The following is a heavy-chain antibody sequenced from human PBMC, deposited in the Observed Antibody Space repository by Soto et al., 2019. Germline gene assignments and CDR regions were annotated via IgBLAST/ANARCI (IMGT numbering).Heavy chain of an antibody. J-gene: IGHJ6*02. CDR3: AKEHQYNDAPYGLDI. D-gene: IGHD3-22*01. V-gene: IGHV3-23*01. CDR2: ISGRGSST. CDR1: GFTFSSDA. Sequence: GVSLRLSFAAYGFTFSSDAMSWVRQAPGKGLEWVSGISGRGSSTYYADSVKGRFTISRDNSKNTLYLQMNSLRAEDTAVYYCAKEHQYNDAPYGLDIWDQGTTVTVS.